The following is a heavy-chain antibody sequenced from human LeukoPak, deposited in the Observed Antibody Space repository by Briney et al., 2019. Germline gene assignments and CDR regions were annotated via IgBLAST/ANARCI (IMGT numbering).Heavy chain of an antibody. CDR3: ARQYYYDSSGYTFDY. D-gene: IGHD3-22*01. CDR1: GGSISSYY. V-gene: IGHV4-59*08. CDR2: IYYSGST. J-gene: IGHJ4*02. Sequence: SETLSLTCTVSGGSISSYYWSWIRQPPGKGLERIGYIYYSGSTNYNPSLKSRVTISVDTSKNQFSLKLSSVTAADTAVYYCARQYYYDSSGYTFDYWGQGTLVTVSS.